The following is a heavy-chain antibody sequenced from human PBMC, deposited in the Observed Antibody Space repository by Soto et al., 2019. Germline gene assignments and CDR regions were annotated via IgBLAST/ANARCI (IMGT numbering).Heavy chain of an antibody. D-gene: IGHD3-9*01. CDR3: ARLEGLATISYYFDF. J-gene: IGHJ4*02. CDR1: DDSINSDKYY. V-gene: IGHV4-39*01. CDR2: IYYRGNA. Sequence: PSETLSLTCSVSDDSINSDKYYWGWIRQPPGKGLEWIGSIYYRGNAYYNPSLQTRVTISLDKPKSQFSLELNSVTAADSAVYFCARLEGLATISYYFDFWGPGALVTVSS.